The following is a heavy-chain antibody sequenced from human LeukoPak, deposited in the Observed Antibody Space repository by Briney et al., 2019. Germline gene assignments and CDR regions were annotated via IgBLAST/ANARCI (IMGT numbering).Heavy chain of an antibody. Sequence: GASVKVSCKASGYTFTSYYMHWVRQAPGQGLEWMGIINPSGGSTSYAQKFQGRVTMTRDTSTSTVYMELSSLRSEDTAVYYCATWHYDILTGSSTHAFDIWGQGTMVTVSS. CDR2: INPSGGST. V-gene: IGHV1-46*01. CDR1: GYTFTSYY. CDR3: ATWHYDILTGSSTHAFDI. D-gene: IGHD3-9*01. J-gene: IGHJ3*02.